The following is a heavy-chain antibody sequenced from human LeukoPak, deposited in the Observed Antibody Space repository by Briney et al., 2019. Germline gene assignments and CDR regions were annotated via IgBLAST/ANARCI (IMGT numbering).Heavy chain of an antibody. D-gene: IGHD3-22*01. Sequence: SETLSLTCAVYGGSFSGYYWSWIRQPPGKGLEWIGEINHSGSTNYNPSLKSRVTISVDTSKNQFSLKLSSVTAADTAVYYCASIGFSQPWRITMIEDDFWGQGTLVTVSS. V-gene: IGHV4-34*01. J-gene: IGHJ4*02. CDR1: GGSFSGYY. CDR3: ASIGFSQPWRITMIEDDF. CDR2: INHSGST.